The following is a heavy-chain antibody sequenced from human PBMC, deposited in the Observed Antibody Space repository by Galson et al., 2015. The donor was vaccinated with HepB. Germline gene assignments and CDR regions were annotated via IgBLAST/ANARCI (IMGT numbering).Heavy chain of an antibody. CDR2: INWNDGSI. CDR3: ARGDGGDY. J-gene: IGHJ4*02. V-gene: IGHV3-20*01. Sequence: SLRLSCAVSGFTFDEYGMSWVRQAPGKGLEWVSGINWNDGSIGYADSVKGQFTISRDNAKNSLYLQMNSLRVEDTALYHCARGDGGDYWGQGTLVTVSS. CDR1: GFTFDEYG. D-gene: IGHD5-24*01.